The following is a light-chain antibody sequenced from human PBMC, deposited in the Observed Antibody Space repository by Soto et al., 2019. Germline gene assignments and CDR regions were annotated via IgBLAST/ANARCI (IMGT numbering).Light chain of an antibody. V-gene: IGKV3-15*01. CDR3: QQYNNWPPWT. CDR1: QSVSSN. CDR2: GAS. J-gene: IGKJ1*01. Sequence: EIVMTQSPATLSVSPGERATLSCKASQSVSSNLAWYQQKPGQAPRLLMYGASTRAPGISARFSGSGSGTEFTLTISSLQSEDFAVYYCQQYNNWPPWTFGQGTKVDIK.